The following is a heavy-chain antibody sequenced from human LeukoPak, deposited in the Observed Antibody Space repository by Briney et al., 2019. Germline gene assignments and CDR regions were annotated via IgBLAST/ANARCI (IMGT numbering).Heavy chain of an antibody. V-gene: IGHV3-23*01. J-gene: IGHJ5*02. D-gene: IGHD5-12*01. CDR2: ISGSGGST. CDR1: GFTFSSYA. Sequence: GGSLRLSCAASGFTFSSYAMSWVRQAPGKGLEWVSAISGSGGSTYYADSVKGRFTISRDNSKNTLYLQMNSLRAEDTAVYYCGKGINGAYSGSGYRPWGQGTLVTVSS. CDR3: GKGINGAYSGSGYRP.